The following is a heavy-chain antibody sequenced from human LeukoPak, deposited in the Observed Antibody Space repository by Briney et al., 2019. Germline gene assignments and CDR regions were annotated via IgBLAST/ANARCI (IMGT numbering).Heavy chain of an antibody. CDR1: GFTFGSSY. CDR3: ARDVGSSLHS. V-gene: IGHV3-74*01. D-gene: IGHD2-2*01. J-gene: IGHJ4*02. CDR2: ISSDGTST. Sequence: GSLRLSCAASGFTFGSSYMHWVRQDPGKGLVWVSCISSDGTSTNYADSVKGRFTISRDNPKNTVYLQMNSLRAEDTAVYYCARDVGSSLHSWGQGTLVIVSS.